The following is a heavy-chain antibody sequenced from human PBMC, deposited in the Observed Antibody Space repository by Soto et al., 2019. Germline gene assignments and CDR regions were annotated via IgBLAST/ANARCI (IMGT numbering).Heavy chain of an antibody. D-gene: IGHD2-21*02. CDR1: GGSISSGGYY. J-gene: IGHJ5*02. V-gene: IGHV4-31*03. Sequence: TLSLTCTVSGGSISSGGYYWSWIRQHPGKGLEWIRYIYYSGSTYYNPSLKSRVTISVDTSKNQFSLKLSSVTAADTAVYYCARRSIARVTNWFDPWGEGTLVTVSS. CDR2: IYYSGST. CDR3: ARRSIARVTNWFDP.